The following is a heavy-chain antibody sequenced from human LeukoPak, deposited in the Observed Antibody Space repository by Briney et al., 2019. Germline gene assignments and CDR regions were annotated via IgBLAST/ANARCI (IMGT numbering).Heavy chain of an antibody. D-gene: IGHD3-22*01. CDR3: ARGNYYDSSGYSPFDY. V-gene: IGHV3-64*01. CDR2: ISGNGGST. J-gene: IGHJ4*02. Sequence: GGSLRLSCAASEFTFSTYAMHWVRQAPGKGLEHVSAISGNGGSTYYANSVKGRFTISRDNFKNTLYLQMGSLRAEDMAVYYCARGNYYDSSGYSPFDYWGQGALVTVSS. CDR1: EFTFSTYA.